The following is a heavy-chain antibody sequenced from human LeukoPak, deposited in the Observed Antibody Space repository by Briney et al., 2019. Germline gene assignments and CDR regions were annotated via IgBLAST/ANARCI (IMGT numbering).Heavy chain of an antibody. Sequence: GSLRLSCAAAGFTFSSYAMTWVRQAPGEGLEWVSSISGSSLDTYYTASVKGRFTITRDNSKNMLYLEMNSLRAEDTAVYYCAKRIEDYLDYWGQGTLVTVSS. CDR3: AKRIEDYLDY. CDR1: GFTFSSYA. D-gene: IGHD2/OR15-2a*01. V-gene: IGHV3-23*01. J-gene: IGHJ4*02. CDR2: ISGSSLDT.